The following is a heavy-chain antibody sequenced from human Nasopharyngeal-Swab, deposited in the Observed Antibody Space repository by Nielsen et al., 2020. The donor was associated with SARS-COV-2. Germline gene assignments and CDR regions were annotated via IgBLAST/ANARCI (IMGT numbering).Heavy chain of an antibody. V-gene: IGHV1-69*02. CDR2: VIPILGIA. CDR1: SGTFISYS. J-gene: IGHJ6*02. D-gene: IGHD2-15*01. CDR3: ARSHCSGGSCYVTGYYHGMDV. Sequence: SVKVSCKAASGTFISYSISWLRRDPGQGLEGRGRVIPILGIANYAQKFQGRVTIIADKSTSTAYMELISLRSAEKAVYYCARSHCSGGSCYVTGYYHGMDVWGQGTTVTVSS.